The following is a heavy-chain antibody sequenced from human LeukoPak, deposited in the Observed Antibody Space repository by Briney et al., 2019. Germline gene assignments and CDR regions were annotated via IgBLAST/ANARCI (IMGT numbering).Heavy chain of an antibody. CDR1: GGSITSSSYY. J-gene: IGHJ2*01. CDR2: MYYSGSS. D-gene: IGHD3-16*01. Sequence: SETLSLTCTVSGGSITSSSYYWGWIRQPPGKGLEWIGSMYYSGSSYYNPSLKSRVSISVDTSKNQISLKLSSVTAADTAVYYCARDRRHRGGYLDLWGRGTPVTVSS. CDR3: ARDRRHRGGYLDL. V-gene: IGHV4-39*07.